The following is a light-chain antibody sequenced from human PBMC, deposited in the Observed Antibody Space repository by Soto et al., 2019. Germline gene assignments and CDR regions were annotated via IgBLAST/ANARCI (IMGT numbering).Light chain of an antibody. CDR1: QSVSSSD. CDR3: QQYNNWPRT. V-gene: IGKV3-20*01. J-gene: IGKJ2*02. CDR2: SAS. Sequence: IVLTQSPGTLSLSPGERATLSCRASQSVSSSDLAWDQQKPGQAPRLLIYSASSRATGIPDRFSGSGSGTDFTLTISRLEPEDFAVYYYQQYNNWPRTFGQGTKLEIK.